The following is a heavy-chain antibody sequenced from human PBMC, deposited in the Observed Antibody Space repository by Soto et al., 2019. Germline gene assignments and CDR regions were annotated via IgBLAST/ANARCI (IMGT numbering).Heavy chain of an antibody. V-gene: IGHV1-3*01. CDR2: INAGNGNT. CDR1: GYTFTNYA. D-gene: IGHD3-3*01. CDR3: AAGDYHDTSGYSSDY. Sequence: ASVKVSCKASGYTFTNYAMHWVRQAPGQRLEWMGWINAGNGNTKYSQKFQERVTFTRDESTSTAYMELSSLRFEDTGVYYCAAGDYHDTSGYSSDYWGQGTLVTVSS. J-gene: IGHJ4*02.